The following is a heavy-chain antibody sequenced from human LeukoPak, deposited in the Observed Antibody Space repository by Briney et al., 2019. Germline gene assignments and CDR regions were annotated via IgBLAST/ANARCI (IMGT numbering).Heavy chain of an antibody. Sequence: GGSLRLSCAASGFTFSNYWMSWVRQAPGKGLEGVANMKEDGSEKNYVDSVKGRFTISRDNAQDSLYLQMNSLRAEDTAVYYCARARGYSNFDYWGQGTLVTVSS. CDR1: GFTFSNYW. CDR3: ARARGYSNFDY. D-gene: IGHD4-11*01. V-gene: IGHV3-7*01. CDR2: MKEDGSEK. J-gene: IGHJ4*02.